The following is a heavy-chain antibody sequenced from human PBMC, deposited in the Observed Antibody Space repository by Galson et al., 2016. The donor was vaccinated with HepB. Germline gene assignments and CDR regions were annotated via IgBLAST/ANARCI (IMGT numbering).Heavy chain of an antibody. CDR1: GFTVSNNF. CDR2: IYSGGGT. CDR3: ARGWNYGYT. V-gene: IGHV3-53*01. Sequence: SLRLSCAASGFTVSNNFMRWVRQAPGKGLEWVSLIYSGGGTHYVDSVKGRFIISRDNSKNTLYLQMNSLRVQDKAVYYCARGWNYGYTWGLGTRVTVSP. J-gene: IGHJ4*02. D-gene: IGHD1-7*01.